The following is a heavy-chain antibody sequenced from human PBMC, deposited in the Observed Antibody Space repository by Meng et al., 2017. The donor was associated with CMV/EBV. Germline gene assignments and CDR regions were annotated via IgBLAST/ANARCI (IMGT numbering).Heavy chain of an antibody. CDR3: ARDSGNSSGYYPFFDY. Sequence: SGGTFSSYAIRWVRQAHGQGLEWMGGIIPIFGTANYAQKFQGRVTITADESTSTAYMELSSLRSEDTAVYYCARDSGNSSGYYPFFDYWGQGTLSPSPQ. D-gene: IGHD3-22*01. CDR2: IIPIFGTA. CDR1: GGTFSSYA. J-gene: IGHJ4*02. V-gene: IGHV1-69*01.